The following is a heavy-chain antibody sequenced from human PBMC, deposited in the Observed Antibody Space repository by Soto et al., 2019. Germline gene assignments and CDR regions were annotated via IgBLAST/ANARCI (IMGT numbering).Heavy chain of an antibody. D-gene: IGHD2-21*01. Sequence: QVQLVQSGAEVKKPGSSVKVSCKASGGNFNNYAISWVRQAPAQGLQWMGGIIPIIDTTHYAQKLQGRVTISSDRGRTTVYMEWTGLTCDDSATYFCAREPRDRDDFRLWGQGTVVTVYS. CDR1: GGNFNNYA. CDR2: IIPIIDTT. V-gene: IGHV1-69*06. CDR3: AREPRDRDDFRL. J-gene: IGHJ3*01.